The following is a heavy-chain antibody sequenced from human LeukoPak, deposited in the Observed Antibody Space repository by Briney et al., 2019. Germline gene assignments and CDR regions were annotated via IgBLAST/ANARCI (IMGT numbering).Heavy chain of an antibody. J-gene: IGHJ4*02. CDR1: GGSISSYY. Sequence: PSETLSLTCTVSGGSISSYYWSWIRQPPGKGLEWIGYIYYSGSTNYNPSPKSRVTISVDTSKNQFSLKLSSVTAADTAVYYCARHGRFGEPRQWGQGTLVTVSS. D-gene: IGHD3-10*01. CDR3: ARHGRFGEPRQ. CDR2: IYYSGST. V-gene: IGHV4-59*08.